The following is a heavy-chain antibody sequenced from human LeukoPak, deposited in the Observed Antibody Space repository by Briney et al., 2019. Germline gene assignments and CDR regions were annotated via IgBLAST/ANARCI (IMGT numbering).Heavy chain of an antibody. V-gene: IGHV4-39*01. CDR2: TYYSGNT. CDR3: ANFIGVSFDF. CDR1: GGSISSSNYY. J-gene: IGHJ3*01. D-gene: IGHD3-10*01. Sequence: PSETLYLTCTVSGGSISSSNYYWGWIRQPPGKGLEWIGSTYYSGNTYYNPSLKSRVTISVDTSKNEFSLKLTSVTAAETAVYYCANFIGVSFDFWGQGTMVTVSS.